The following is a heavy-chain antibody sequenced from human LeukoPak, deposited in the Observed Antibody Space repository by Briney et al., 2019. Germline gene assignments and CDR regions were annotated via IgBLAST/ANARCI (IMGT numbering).Heavy chain of an antibody. J-gene: IGHJ6*03. CDR1: GYTFTSYY. V-gene: IGHV1-2*06. CDR2: INPNSGGT. Sequence: ASVKVSCKASGYTFTSYYMHWVRQAPGQGLEWMGRINPNSGGTNYAQKFQGRVTMTRDTSISTAYMELSRLRSDDTAVYYCARVGQQLAFNYYYYYMDVWGKGTTVTVSS. D-gene: IGHD6-13*01. CDR3: ARVGQQLAFNYYYYYMDV.